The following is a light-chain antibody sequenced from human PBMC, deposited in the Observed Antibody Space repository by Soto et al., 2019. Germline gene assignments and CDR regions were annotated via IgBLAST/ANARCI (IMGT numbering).Light chain of an antibody. CDR1: STDFVSYNR. J-gene: IGLJ2*01. CDR3: CSYAGSSTRV. CDR2: EAS. Sequence: QSVLTQPPSVSGSPGQSVTISCTGTSTDFVSYNRVSWYQQPPGTAPKLIIYEASNRPSGVPDRFSGSKSGNTASLTISGLQAEDEADYYCCSYAGSSTRVFGGGTKLTVL. V-gene: IGLV2-18*02.